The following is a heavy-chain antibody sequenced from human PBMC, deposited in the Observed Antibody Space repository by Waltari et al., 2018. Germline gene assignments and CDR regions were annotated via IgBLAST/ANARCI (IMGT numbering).Heavy chain of an antibody. CDR1: GYTFTGYY. V-gene: IGHV1-2*02. D-gene: IGHD3-9*01. CDR2: INPNSGGT. J-gene: IGHJ4*02. CDR3: ARGDFDYDILTGYYHY. Sequence: QVQLVQSGAEVKKPGASVKVPCKASGYTFTGYYMHWVRQAPGQGLEWVGWINPNSGGTNYAQKFQGRVTMTRDTSISTAYMELSRLRSDDTAVYYCARGDFDYDILTGYYHYWGQGTLVTVSS.